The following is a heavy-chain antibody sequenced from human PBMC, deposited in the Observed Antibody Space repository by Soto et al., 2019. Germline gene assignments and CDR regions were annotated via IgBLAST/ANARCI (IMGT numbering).Heavy chain of an antibody. J-gene: IGHJ4*02. Sequence: SETLSLTCAVYGGSFSAYYWSWVRQPPGKGLEWIGEIIHSGSTYYNPSLKSRVTISADTSKNQFSLRMNSMIAADTAVYYCARADPDASVGYWGQGTLVTVSS. CDR3: ARADPDASVGY. V-gene: IGHV4-34*12. D-gene: IGHD2-15*01. CDR1: GGSFSAYY. CDR2: IIHSGST.